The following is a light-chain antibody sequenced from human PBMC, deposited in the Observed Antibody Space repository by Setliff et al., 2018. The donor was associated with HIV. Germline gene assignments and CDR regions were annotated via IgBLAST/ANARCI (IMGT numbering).Light chain of an antibody. Sequence: YELTQPPSVSVSPGQTARITCSGDALPKQYAYWYQQKPGQAPVLVIYKDSERPSGIPERFSGSSSGTTVTLTISGVQAEDEADYYCQSADSSGTYYVFGTGTKVTVL. CDR1: ALPKQY. CDR2: KDS. CDR3: QSADSSGTYYV. V-gene: IGLV3-25*03. J-gene: IGLJ1*01.